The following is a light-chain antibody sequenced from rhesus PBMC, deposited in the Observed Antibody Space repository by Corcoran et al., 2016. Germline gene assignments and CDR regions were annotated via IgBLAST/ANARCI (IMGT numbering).Light chain of an antibody. V-gene: IGKV2-90*01. CDR3: MQNIEFPLT. CDR2: EVS. Sequence: IVMTQTPLSLPVTPGEPASISCRSSQSLLDSDGYSCLDWYLPKPGQSPPLLIYEVSTRVSGVPDRFRGSGSRTDFTLKISRVEAGDVGVYYCMQNIEFPLTFGGGTKVEIK. J-gene: IGKJ4*01. CDR1: QSLLDSDGYSC.